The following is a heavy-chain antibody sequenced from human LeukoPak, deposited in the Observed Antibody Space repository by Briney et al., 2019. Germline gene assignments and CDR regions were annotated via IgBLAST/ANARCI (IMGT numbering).Heavy chain of an antibody. CDR2: IKSKTDGGTT. J-gene: IGHJ4*02. CDR1: GFTFSNAW. D-gene: IGHD6-13*01. Sequence: GGSLRLSCAASGFTFSNAWMSWVRQAPGKGLEWVGRIKSKTDGGTTDYAAPVKGRFTISRDDSKNTLYLQMNSLKTEDTAVYYCTTDIYSSSWPNYWGQGTLVTVSS. V-gene: IGHV3-15*01. CDR3: TTDIYSSSWPNY.